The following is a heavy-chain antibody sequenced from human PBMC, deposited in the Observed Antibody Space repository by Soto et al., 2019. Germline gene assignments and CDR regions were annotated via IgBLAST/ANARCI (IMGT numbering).Heavy chain of an antibody. CDR2: IGESHNT. J-gene: IGHJ4*02. V-gene: IGHV3-23*01. CDR3: ARRGKDGWGYYFFFDS. CDR1: GFTFSNYG. Sequence: EVQLLESGGGLVQPGGSLRLSCATSGFTFSNYGVSWVRQAPGKGLEWVSSIGESHNTFYADSVKGRFTISRDNSKSTLHLQMNSLRAEDTAVYFCARRGKDGWGYYFFFDSWGQGTLSTVSS. D-gene: IGHD3-10*01.